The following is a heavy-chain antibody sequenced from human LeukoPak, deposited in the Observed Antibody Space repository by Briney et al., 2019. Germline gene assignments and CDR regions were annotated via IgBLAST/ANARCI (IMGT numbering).Heavy chain of an antibody. D-gene: IGHD2-2*01. CDR3: ARNGPRYCSSTSCLNWFDP. V-gene: IGHV4-31*03. Sequence: SETLSLTCTVSGGSISSGGYYRSWIRQHPGKGLEWIGYIYYSGSTYYNPSLKSRVTISVDTSKNQFSLKLSSVTAADTAVYYCARNGPRYCSSTSCLNWFDPWGQGTLVTVSS. CDR1: GGSISSGGYY. CDR2: IYYSGST. J-gene: IGHJ5*02.